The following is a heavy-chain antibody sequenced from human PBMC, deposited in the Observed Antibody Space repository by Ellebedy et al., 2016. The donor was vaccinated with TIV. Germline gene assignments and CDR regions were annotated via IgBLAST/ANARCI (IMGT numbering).Heavy chain of an antibody. CDR1: GFTFSSYA. Sequence: GGSLRLXCAASGFTFSSYAMHWVRQAPGKGLEWVAVISYDGSNKYYADSVKGRFTISRDNSKNTLYLQMNSLRAEDTAVYYCAKDLGDSARQPIDYWGQGTLVTVSA. CDR2: ISYDGSNK. D-gene: IGHD2-21*01. V-gene: IGHV3-30*04. CDR3: AKDLGDSARQPIDY. J-gene: IGHJ4*02.